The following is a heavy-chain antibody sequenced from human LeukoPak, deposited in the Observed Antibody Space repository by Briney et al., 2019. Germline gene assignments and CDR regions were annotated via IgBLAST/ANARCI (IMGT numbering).Heavy chain of an antibody. CDR1: GGSFSGYF. J-gene: IGHJ4*02. V-gene: IGHV4-34*01. Sequence: PSETLSLTCAVYGGSFSGYFWSWIRQPPGKGLKWIGEVNHSGSTNYNPSLKSRVTISVDKSKNQFSLKLSSVTAADTAVYYCARLIRGYCSSTSCSSDYWGQGTLVTVSS. CDR2: VNHSGST. D-gene: IGHD2-2*01. CDR3: ARLIRGYCSSTSCSSDY.